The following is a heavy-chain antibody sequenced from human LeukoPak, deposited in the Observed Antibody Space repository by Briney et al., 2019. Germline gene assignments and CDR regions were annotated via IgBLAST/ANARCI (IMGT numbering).Heavy chain of an antibody. D-gene: IGHD4-17*01. CDR1: GGSISSYY. Sequence: SETLSLTCTVSGGSISSYYWSWIRQPPGKGLEWIGCIYYSGSTNYNPSLKSRVTISVDTSKNQFSLKLSSVTAADTAVYYCARHFHDYGDPYFDYWGQGTLVTVSS. V-gene: IGHV4-59*08. CDR2: IYYSGST. CDR3: ARHFHDYGDPYFDY. J-gene: IGHJ4*02.